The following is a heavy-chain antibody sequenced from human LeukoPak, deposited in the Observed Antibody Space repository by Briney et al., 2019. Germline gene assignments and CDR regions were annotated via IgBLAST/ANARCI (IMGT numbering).Heavy chain of an antibody. CDR1: GFTFTQCA. V-gene: IGHV3-23*01. CDR2: ITATGDTA. D-gene: IGHD6-13*01. J-gene: IGHJ4*02. CDR3: AKDRGSSRSSDFDY. Sequence: GGSLRLSCVASGFTFTQCAMSWVRQAPGKGLEWVAIITATGDTAYYADSVKGRFTISRDNSKNTLYLQMNSLRAEDTAVYYCAKDRGSSRSSDFDYWGQGTLVTVSS.